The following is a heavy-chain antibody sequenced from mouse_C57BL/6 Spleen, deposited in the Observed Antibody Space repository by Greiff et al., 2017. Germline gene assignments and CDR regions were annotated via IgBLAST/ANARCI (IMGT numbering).Heavy chain of an antibody. D-gene: IGHD2-4*01. Sequence: QVQLQQSGAELARPGDSVKLSCKASGYTFTSYGISWVKQRTGQGLEWIGEIYPRSGNTYYNEKFKGKVTLTADKSSRTAYMELRSLTSEDSAVYFCARVYDYDGDYYAMDYWGQGTSVTVSS. CDR3: ARVYDYDGDYYAMDY. CDR1: GYTFTSYG. J-gene: IGHJ4*01. V-gene: IGHV1-81*01. CDR2: IYPRSGNT.